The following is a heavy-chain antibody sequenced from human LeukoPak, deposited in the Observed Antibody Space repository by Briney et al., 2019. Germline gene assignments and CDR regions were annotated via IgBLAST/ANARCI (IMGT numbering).Heavy chain of an antibody. J-gene: IGHJ4*02. CDR2: INTNTGNP. CDR3: ARGAKFWSGYFPGY. D-gene: IGHD3-3*01. CDR1: GYTFTSYA. V-gene: IGHV7-4-1*02. Sequence: ASVKVSCKTSGYTFTSYAMNWVRQAPGQGLEWMEWINTNTGNPTYAQGFTGRFVFSLDTSVSTAYLQISSLKAEDTAVYYCARGAKFWSGYFPGYWGPGTLVTVSS.